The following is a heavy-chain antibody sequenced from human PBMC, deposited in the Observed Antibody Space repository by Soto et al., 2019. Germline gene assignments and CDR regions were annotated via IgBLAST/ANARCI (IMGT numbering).Heavy chain of an antibody. Sequence: SVKVSCKASGGTFSSYSIIWVRHSPGQGLEWMGGIIPIFGTANYTQKFQGRVTITADESTSTAYMELSSLRSEDTAVYYCARDQGLVPAAIMVYYYGMDVWGQGTTVTVSS. J-gene: IGHJ6*02. CDR1: GGTFSSYS. V-gene: IGHV1-69*13. CDR3: ARDQGLVPAAIMVYYYGMDV. D-gene: IGHD2-2*02. CDR2: IIPIFGTA.